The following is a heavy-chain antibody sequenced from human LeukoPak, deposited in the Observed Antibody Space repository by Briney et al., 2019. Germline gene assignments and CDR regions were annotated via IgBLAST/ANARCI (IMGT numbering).Heavy chain of an antibody. J-gene: IGHJ5*02. D-gene: IGHD3-16*01. Sequence: SETLSLTCALYGGSFSVYYWSSMRQPPGGGGEWIGEINHSGSTNYNPSLKSRVTISVYTSKDQFSLKLRSVTAADTAVYYCARGRVVFRPWGQGTLVTVSS. CDR3: ARGRVVFRP. CDR2: INHSGST. CDR1: GGSFSVYY. V-gene: IGHV4-34*01.